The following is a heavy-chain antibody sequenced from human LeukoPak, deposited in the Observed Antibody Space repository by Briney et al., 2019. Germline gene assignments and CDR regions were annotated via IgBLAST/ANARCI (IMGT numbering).Heavy chain of an antibody. Sequence: GGSLRLSCAASGFPFSSYSMNWVRRAPGKGMEWLSYISSSSSRSGSSAIYYADSVKGRFTISRDNAKNSLYLQMNSLRAEDTAVYYCARRPKTGKNFDYWGQGTLVTVSS. V-gene: IGHV3-48*01. D-gene: IGHD7-27*01. CDR1: GFPFSSYS. CDR3: ARRPKTGKNFDY. J-gene: IGHJ4*02. CDR2: ISSSSSRSGSSAI.